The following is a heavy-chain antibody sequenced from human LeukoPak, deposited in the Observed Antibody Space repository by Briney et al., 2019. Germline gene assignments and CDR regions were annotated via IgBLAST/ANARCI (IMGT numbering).Heavy chain of an antibody. Sequence: GGSLRLSCAASGFTFSSYSMNWVRQAPGKGLEWVSSISSSSYIYYADSVKGRFAISRDNAKKTLYLQMNSLRAEDTAVYYCARDKIVGATYFDYWGQGTLVTVSS. V-gene: IGHV3-21*04. D-gene: IGHD1-26*01. J-gene: IGHJ4*02. CDR3: ARDKIVGATYFDY. CDR2: ISSSSYI. CDR1: GFTFSSYS.